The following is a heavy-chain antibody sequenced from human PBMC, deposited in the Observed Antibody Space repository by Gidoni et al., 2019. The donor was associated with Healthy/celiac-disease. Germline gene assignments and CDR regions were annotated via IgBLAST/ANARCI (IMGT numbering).Heavy chain of an antibody. D-gene: IGHD4-4*01. V-gene: IGHV3-23*01. J-gene: IGHJ5*02. CDR1: GFTFRRYA. CDR3: AKDKLAVTTLKSHNWFDP. Sequence: EVQLLESGGGLVQPGGSLRLSCAASGFTFRRYAMSWVRQAPGKGLGWVSAISGSGGSTYYADSVKGRFTISRDNSKNTLYLQMNSLRAEDTAVYYCAKDKLAVTTLKSHNWFDPWGQGTLVTVSS. CDR2: ISGSGGST.